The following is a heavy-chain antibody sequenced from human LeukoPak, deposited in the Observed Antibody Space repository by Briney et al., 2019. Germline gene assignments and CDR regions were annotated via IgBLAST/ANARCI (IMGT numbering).Heavy chain of an antibody. CDR3: ARINGYCSGGSCYDYYYYMDV. CDR1: GNSISSGDNY. CDR2: IYTSGST. D-gene: IGHD2-15*01. Sequence: PSQTLSLTCTVSGNSISSGDNYWSWIRQPAGKGLEWIGRIYTSGSTNYNPSLKSRVTISVDTSKNQFSLKLSSVTAADTAVYYCARINGYCSGGSCYDYYYYMDVWGKGTTVTISS. V-gene: IGHV4-61*02. J-gene: IGHJ6*03.